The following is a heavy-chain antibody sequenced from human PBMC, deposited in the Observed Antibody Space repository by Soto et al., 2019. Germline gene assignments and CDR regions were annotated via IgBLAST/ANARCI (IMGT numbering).Heavy chain of an antibody. J-gene: IGHJ4*02. CDR1: GYTFTNYD. CDR2: MNPNSGNT. V-gene: IGHV1-8*01. D-gene: IGHD6-13*01. Sequence: VSCKTSGYTFTNYDINWVRQAPGQGLEWMGWMNPNSGNTGYAQQFQGRVSMTSNTAISTAYMELSGLRSEDSGMYFCAKWGQGPASGPNFDFWGQGTLVTVSS. CDR3: AKWGQGPASGPNFDF.